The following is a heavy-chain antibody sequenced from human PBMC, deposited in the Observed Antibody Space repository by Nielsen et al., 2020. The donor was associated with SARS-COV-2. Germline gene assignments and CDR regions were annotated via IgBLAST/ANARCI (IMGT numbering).Heavy chain of an antibody. V-gene: IGHV3-9*01. CDR2: ISWNSGSI. CDR3: ARDLGRGSSWYYGMDV. CDR1: GFTFDDYA. D-gene: IGHD6-13*01. Sequence: SLRLSCAASGFTFDDYAMHWVRQAPGKGLEWVSGISWNSGSIGYADSVKGRFTISRDNAKNSLYLQMNSLRAEDTAVYYCARDLGRGSSWYYGMDVWGQGTTVTVSS. J-gene: IGHJ6*02.